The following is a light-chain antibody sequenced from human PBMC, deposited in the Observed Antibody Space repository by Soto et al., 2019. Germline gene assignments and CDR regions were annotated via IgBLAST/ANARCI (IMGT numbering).Light chain of an antibody. Sequence: ELVLTQSPGTLSLSPGERATLSCRASQSVSSYLAWYQQKPGQAPRLLIYDASNRATGIPARFSGSGSGTDFTLTISSLEPEDFAVYYCQQRSNWPPPITFGQGTRLEIK. J-gene: IGKJ5*01. CDR1: QSVSSY. CDR3: QQRSNWPPPIT. CDR2: DAS. V-gene: IGKV3-11*01.